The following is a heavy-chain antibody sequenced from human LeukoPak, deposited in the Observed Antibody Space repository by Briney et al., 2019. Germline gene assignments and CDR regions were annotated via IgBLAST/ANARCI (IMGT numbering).Heavy chain of an antibody. CDR3: ARGDGYKYFDC. J-gene: IGHJ4*02. CDR2: INAGNGNT. D-gene: IGHD5-24*01. Sequence: ASAKVSCKASGYTFTSYAMHWVRQAPGQRFEWMGWINAGNGNTRYSQKFQGRVTITRDTSASTASMELSSLRSEDTAVYYCARGDGYKYFDCWGQGTLVTVSS. CDR1: GYTFTSYA. V-gene: IGHV1-3*01.